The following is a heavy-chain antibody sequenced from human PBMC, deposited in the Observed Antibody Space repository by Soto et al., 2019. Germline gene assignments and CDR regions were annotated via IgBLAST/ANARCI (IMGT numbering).Heavy chain of an antibody. D-gene: IGHD2-15*01. J-gene: IGHJ6*03. CDR3: ARPRPGYCSGGSCYYYMDV. CDR1: GGSISSSSYY. Sequence: SETLSLTCTVSGGSISSSSYYCGWIRQPPGKGLVCIGSIYYRGSTYYNPSLKSRVTISVDTSKNQFSLKLSSVTAADTAVYYCARPRPGYCSGGSCYYYMDVWGKGTTVS. V-gene: IGHV4-39*01. CDR2: IYYRGST.